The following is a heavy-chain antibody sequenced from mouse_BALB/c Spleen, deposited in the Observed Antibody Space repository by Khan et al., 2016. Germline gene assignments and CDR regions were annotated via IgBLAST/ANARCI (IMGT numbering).Heavy chain of an antibody. J-gene: IGHJ3*01. Sequence: QVQLQQSGAELMKPGASVKISCKATGYTFNSCWIEWVKQRPGHGLEWIGEILPGTDTTDYNEKFKDRAAFTADPSSNTAYMQLSSLTSEDSAVYYCAREELGSHLVYWGQGTLVTVSA. V-gene: IGHV1-9*01. CDR2: ILPGTDTT. CDR3: AREELGSHLVY. CDR1: GYTFNSCW. D-gene: IGHD3-1*01.